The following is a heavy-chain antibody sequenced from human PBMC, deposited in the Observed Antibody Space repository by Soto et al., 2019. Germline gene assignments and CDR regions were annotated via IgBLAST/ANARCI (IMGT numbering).Heavy chain of an antibody. V-gene: IGHV1-2*04. CDR3: AKGISSGWGESGLFDY. CDR1: GYTFTGYY. Sequence: ASVKVSCKASGYTFTGYYMHWVRQAPGQGLEWMGWINPNNGGTNYAQKFQGWVTMTTDTSMSTAYMELRSLRSDDTAVYYCAKGISSGWGESGLFDYWGQGTLVTVSS. J-gene: IGHJ4*02. CDR2: INPNNGGT. D-gene: IGHD6-19*01.